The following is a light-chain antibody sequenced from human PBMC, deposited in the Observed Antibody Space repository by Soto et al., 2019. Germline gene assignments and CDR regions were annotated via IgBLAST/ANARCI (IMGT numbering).Light chain of an antibody. CDR1: TSNIGTFY. Sequence: QSVLTQPPSAASTPGQTVTISCSGSTSNIGTFYVYWYQHLPGTAPKLLIYLGDQRASGVSDRFSGSKSGTSASLAINGLRSDDEADYNCAAWDDNLNAYVFGSGTKLTVL. V-gene: IGLV1-47*02. J-gene: IGLJ1*01. CDR3: AAWDDNLNAYV. CDR2: LGD.